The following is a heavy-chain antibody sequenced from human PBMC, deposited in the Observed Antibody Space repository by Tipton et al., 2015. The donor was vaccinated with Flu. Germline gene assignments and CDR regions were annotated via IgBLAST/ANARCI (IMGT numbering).Heavy chain of an antibody. Sequence: TLSLTCTVSGFSITTRHYWGWIRQPPGKGLEWIGTLHYSGPTYYNPSLKSRITTSADTSKNHFSLKLSSVTAADTAVYFCARGLYGSGSYQRRYFDSWGQGTLVTVSS. V-gene: IGHV4-38-2*02. CDR3: ARGLYGSGSYQRRYFDS. J-gene: IGHJ4*02. D-gene: IGHD3-10*01. CDR2: LHYSGPT. CDR1: GFSITTRHY.